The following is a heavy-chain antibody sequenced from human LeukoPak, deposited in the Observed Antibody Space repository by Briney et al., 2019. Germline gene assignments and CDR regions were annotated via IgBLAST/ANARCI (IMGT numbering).Heavy chain of an antibody. CDR1: GFNFSSYA. CDR3: AKDTMTTATTRVGVDY. J-gene: IGHJ4*02. D-gene: IGHD4-17*01. V-gene: IGHV3-23*01. Sequence: GGSLRLSCAASGFNFSSYAMSWVRQAPGKGLEWVSAISGRGGSTYYADSVKGRFTISRDNSKNTLYLQMNSLRAEDTAVYYCAKDTMTTATTRVGVDYWGQGTLVTVSS. CDR2: ISGRGGST.